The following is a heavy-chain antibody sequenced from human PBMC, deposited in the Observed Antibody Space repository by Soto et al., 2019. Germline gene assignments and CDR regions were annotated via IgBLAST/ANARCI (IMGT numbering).Heavy chain of an antibody. Sequence: PSETLSLTCTVSGGSISSGGYYWSWIRQHPGKGLEWIGYIYYSGSTYYNPSLKSRVTISVDTSKNQFSLKLSSVTAADTAVYYCARDGYYADSSGSKDDGFDYWGQGTLVTVSS. CDR1: GGSISSGGYY. D-gene: IGHD3-22*01. J-gene: IGHJ4*02. CDR2: IYYSGST. V-gene: IGHV4-31*03. CDR3: ARDGYYADSSGSKDDGFDY.